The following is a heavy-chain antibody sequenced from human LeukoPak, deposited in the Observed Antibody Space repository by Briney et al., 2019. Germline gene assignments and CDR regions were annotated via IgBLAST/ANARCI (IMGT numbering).Heavy chain of an antibody. V-gene: IGHV4-4*07. J-gene: IGHJ4*02. CDR3: ARDTYSSGPIDY. D-gene: IGHD6-19*01. CDR2: IYTSGST. CDR1: GRSISSYY. Sequence: PSETLSLTCTVSGRSISSYYWSWIRQPAGKGLEWIGRIYTSGSTNYNPSLKSRVTMSVDTSKNQFPLKLSSVAAADTAVYYCARDTYSSGPIDYWGQGTLVTVSS.